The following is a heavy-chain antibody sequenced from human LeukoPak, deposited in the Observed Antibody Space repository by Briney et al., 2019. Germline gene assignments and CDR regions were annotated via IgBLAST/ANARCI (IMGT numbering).Heavy chain of an antibody. V-gene: IGHV3-15*01. D-gene: IGHD4-17*01. CDR3: TTLDNYGDR. J-gene: IGHJ4*02. CDR1: GFTFSKVW. CDR2: IRSETDGGTT. Sequence: GGSLRLPCAASGFTFSKVWMSWARQAPGKGLEWVGRIRSETDGGTTDYAAPVKGRFTISRDDSKNTLFLQLNSLKTDDTAVYYCTTLDNYGDRWGQGTLVTVSS.